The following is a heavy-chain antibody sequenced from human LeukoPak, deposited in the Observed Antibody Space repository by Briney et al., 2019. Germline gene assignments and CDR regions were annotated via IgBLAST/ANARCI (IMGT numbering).Heavy chain of an antibody. CDR1: RGTFSSYA. D-gene: IGHD3-3*01. CDR3: ARDLYDFWSGLDY. Sequence: ASVKVSCKACRGTFSSYAISWVRQAPGQGLEWMGGIIPIFGTANYAQKFQGRVTITTDESTSTAYMELSSLRSEDTAVYYCARDLYDFWSGLDYWGQGTLVTVSS. J-gene: IGHJ4*02. V-gene: IGHV1-69*05. CDR2: IIPIFGTA.